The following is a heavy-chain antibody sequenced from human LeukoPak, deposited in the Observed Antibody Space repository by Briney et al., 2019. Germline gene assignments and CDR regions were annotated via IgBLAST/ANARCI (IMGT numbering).Heavy chain of an antibody. D-gene: IGHD3/OR15-3a*01. V-gene: IGHV3-66*02. CDR3: ARDQLGAGFWTAHDAFDI. CDR2: IYSGGST. Sequence: GGSLRPSCAASGFTVSSNYMSWVRQAPGKGLEWVSVIYSGGSTYYADSVKGRFTISRDNSKNTLYLQMNSLRAEDTAVYYCARDQLGAGFWTAHDAFDIWGQGTMVTVSS. CDR1: GFTVSSNY. J-gene: IGHJ3*02.